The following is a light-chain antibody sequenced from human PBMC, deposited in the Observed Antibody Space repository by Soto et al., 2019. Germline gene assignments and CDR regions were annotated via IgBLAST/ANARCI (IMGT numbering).Light chain of an antibody. CDR2: GNS. Sequence: QAVVTQPPSVSGAPGQRVTISCTGSSSNIGAGYDVHWYQQLLGTAPKLLIYGNSNRPSGVPDRFSGSKSGTSASLAITGLQAEDEADYYCQSYDSSLSGWVFGGGIKLTVL. CDR1: SSNIGAGYD. V-gene: IGLV1-40*01. CDR3: QSYDSSLSGWV. J-gene: IGLJ3*02.